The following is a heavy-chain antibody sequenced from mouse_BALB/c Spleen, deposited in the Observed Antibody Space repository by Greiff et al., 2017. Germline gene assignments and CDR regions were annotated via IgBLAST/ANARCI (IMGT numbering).Heavy chain of an antibody. CDR1: GYTFSSYW. CDR3: AREGDGYDGGFAY. Sequence: VKLVESGAELMKPGASVKISCKATGYTFSSYWIEWVKQRPGHGLEWIGEILPGSGSTNYNEKFKGKATFTADTSSNTAYMQLSSLTSEDSAVYYCAREGDGYDGGFAYWGQGTLVTVSA. D-gene: IGHD2-2*01. J-gene: IGHJ3*01. CDR2: ILPGSGST. V-gene: IGHV1-9*01.